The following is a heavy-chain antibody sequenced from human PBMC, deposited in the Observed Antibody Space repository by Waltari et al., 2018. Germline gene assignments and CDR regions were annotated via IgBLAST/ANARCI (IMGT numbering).Heavy chain of an antibody. J-gene: IGHJ4*02. V-gene: IGHV4-38-2*01. CDR3: ARPNGSGSTPFDY. CDR2: IYNSGST. CDR1: GYSITSGYY. D-gene: IGHD6-19*01. Sequence: QVQLQESGPGLVKPSETLSLTCAVSGYSITSGYYWGWIRQSPGTGLEWIGEIYNSGSTNYNPSLKSRVTISVDTSKNQFSLKLSSVTAADTAVYYCARPNGSGSTPFDYWGQGTLVTVSS.